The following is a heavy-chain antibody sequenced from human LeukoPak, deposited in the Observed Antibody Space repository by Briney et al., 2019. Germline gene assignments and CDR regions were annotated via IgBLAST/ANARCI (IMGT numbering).Heavy chain of an antibody. V-gene: IGHV3-23*01. CDR1: GFNFSSHA. J-gene: IGHJ4*02. CDR3: SKRAARPAYYFDF. CDR2: VTVSGGGT. D-gene: IGHD6-6*01. Sequence: GGSLRLSCTASGFNFSSHAMNSVRQAPGKGLEWVSTVTVSGGGTYYGDSVKGRFTISRDNSKNTLYLQMNSLRAEDTAVYYCSKRAARPAYYFDFWGQGTLVTISS.